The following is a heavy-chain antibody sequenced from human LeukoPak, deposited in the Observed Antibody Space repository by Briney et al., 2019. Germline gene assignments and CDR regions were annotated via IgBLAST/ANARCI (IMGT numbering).Heavy chain of an antibody. CDR3: AKDGSYYFDY. J-gene: IGHJ4*02. CDR2: TSFDGTNK. Sequence: GRSLRLSCAGSGFTFSTFGFHWVRQAPGKGLEWVAVTSFDGTNKYYADSVKGRFTISRDNSKNTLYLQMNSLRAEDTAVYYCAKDGSYYFDYWGQGTLVTVSA. CDR1: GFTFSTFG. V-gene: IGHV3-30*18.